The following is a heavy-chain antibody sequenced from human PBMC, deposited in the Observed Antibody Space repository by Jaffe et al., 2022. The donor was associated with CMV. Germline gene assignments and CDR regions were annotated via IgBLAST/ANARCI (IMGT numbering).Heavy chain of an antibody. CDR3: AVFSPIGTVGGAIGGA. Sequence: EVQMVESGGGLVQPGGSLRVSCAASGFAFSTYWMHWVRQAPGKGLVWVSRVSSDGTITTYADSVKGRFTISRDNAKNTLYLQMNSLRAEDTAVYYCAVFSPIGTVGGAIGGAWGQGTLVTVSS. D-gene: IGHD3-16*02. CDR1: GFAFSTYW. CDR2: VSSDGTIT. V-gene: IGHV3-74*01. J-gene: IGHJ4*02.